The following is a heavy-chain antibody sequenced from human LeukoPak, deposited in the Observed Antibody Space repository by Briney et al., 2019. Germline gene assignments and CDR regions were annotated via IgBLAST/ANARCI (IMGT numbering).Heavy chain of an antibody. Sequence: GGSLRLSCAASGFTFSSYAMNWVRQAPGKGLEWVANINQDGSDQYYVDSVKGRFTISRDNAKNSLYLQMNSLRAEDTAVYYCAELGITMIGGVWGKGTTVTISS. J-gene: IGHJ6*04. CDR2: INQDGSDQ. D-gene: IGHD3-10*02. CDR1: GFTFSSYA. CDR3: AELGITMIGGV. V-gene: IGHV3-7*01.